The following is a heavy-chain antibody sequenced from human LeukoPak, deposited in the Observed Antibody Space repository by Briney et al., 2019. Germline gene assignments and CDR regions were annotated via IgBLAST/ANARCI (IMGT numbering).Heavy chain of an antibody. D-gene: IGHD4/OR15-4a*01. CDR1: GYSFTTYW. Sequence: GESLKISCKASGYSFTTYWIGWVRQMPGKGLEWMGIIYPHDSDTRYNPSFQGQVTISADKSISTAYLQWSSLKASDTAIYYCARHPPLWWHPYFDYWGQGTLVTVSS. CDR3: ARHPPLWWHPYFDY. J-gene: IGHJ4*02. V-gene: IGHV5-51*01. CDR2: IYPHDSDT.